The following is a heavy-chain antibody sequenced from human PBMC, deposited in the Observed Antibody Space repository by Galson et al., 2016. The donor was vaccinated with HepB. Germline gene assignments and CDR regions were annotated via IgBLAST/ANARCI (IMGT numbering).Heavy chain of an antibody. Sequence: ALVKPTQTPTLTCSFSGFSLSTSGMCVSWIRQAPGKALEWLARIDWENDKTYNTSLETRLTISKDTSKNQVVLTMTNMDPVDTGTYYWARVYGRAPPYWGQGTLVTVSS. CDR2: IDWENDK. CDR3: ARVYGRAPPY. D-gene: IGHD4-17*01. CDR1: GFSLSTSGMC. V-gene: IGHV2-70*11. J-gene: IGHJ1*01.